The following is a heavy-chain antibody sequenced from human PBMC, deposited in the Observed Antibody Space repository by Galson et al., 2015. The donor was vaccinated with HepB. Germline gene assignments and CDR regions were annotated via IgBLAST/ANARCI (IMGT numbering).Heavy chain of an antibody. CDR2: VFYSGST. D-gene: IGHD4-17*01. CDR1: GGSISNVNYY. V-gene: IGHV4-39*07. CDR3: VRESPTTVKTPDAFDI. Sequence: ETLSLTCIVSGGSISNVNYYWGWIRQTPGKGLECIGTVFYSGSTNYNPSLKSRVTISVDTSKNHFSLKLSSVTAADTAVYYCVRESPTTVKTPDAFDIWGQGTVVTVSS. J-gene: IGHJ3*02.